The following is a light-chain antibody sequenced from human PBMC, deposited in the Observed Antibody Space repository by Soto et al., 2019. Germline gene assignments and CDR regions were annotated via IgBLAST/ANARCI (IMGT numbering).Light chain of an antibody. CDR2: EVS. CDR1: SSDVGAYNY. CDR3: SSYAGSNIYV. Sequence: QSVLTQPPSASGSPGQSVTISCTGTSSDVGAYNYVSWYQQHPGKAPKLMIYEVSKRPSGVPDRFSGSKSGNTASLTVSGLQAEDEADYYCSSYAGSNIYVFGTGTNVTVL. V-gene: IGLV2-8*01. J-gene: IGLJ1*01.